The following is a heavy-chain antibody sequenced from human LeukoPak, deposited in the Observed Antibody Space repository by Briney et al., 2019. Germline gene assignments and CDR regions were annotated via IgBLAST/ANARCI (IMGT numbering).Heavy chain of an antibody. Sequence: KSSETLSLTCTVSGGSISSYYWSWIRQPPGKGLEWIGYIYYSGSTNYNPSLKSRVTISVDTSKNQFSLKLSSVTAADTAVYYCARDSGNYYDSSGYYYWFDPWGQGTLVTVSS. J-gene: IGHJ5*02. CDR2: IYYSGST. D-gene: IGHD3-22*01. CDR3: ARDSGNYYDSSGYYYWFDP. V-gene: IGHV4-59*01. CDR1: GGSISSYY.